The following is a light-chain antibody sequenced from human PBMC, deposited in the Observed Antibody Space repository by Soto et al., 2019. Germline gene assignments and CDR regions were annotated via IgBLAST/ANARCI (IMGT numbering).Light chain of an antibody. CDR2: GAS. Sequence: EIVLMQSPDILSLSPGERATVSCRASETITNNDLAWYQQKPGQAPRLLLYGASTRPTGIPYRFSGSWSGKEFTLTIDRLEPEDFAVYFCHHYGSAPPYTFGQGTKLDIK. V-gene: IGKV3-20*01. J-gene: IGKJ2*01. CDR1: ETITNND. CDR3: HHYGSAPPYT.